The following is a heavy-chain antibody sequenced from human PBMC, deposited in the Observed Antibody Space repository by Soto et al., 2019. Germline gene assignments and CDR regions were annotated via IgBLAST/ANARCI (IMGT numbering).Heavy chain of an antibody. V-gene: IGHV3-30-3*01. J-gene: IGHJ4*02. CDR1: GFTFSSYA. CDR3: ARVRSSGWFRIDY. D-gene: IGHD6-19*01. CDR2: ISYDGSNK. Sequence: GGSLRLSCAASGFTFSSYAMHWVRQAPGKGLEWVAVISYDGSNKYYADSVKGRFTISRDNSKNTLYLQMNSLRAEDTAVYYCARVRSSGWFRIDYWGQGTLVTVSS.